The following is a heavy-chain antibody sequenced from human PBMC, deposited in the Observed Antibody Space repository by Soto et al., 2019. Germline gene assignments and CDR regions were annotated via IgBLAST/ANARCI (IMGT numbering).Heavy chain of an antibody. CDR2: IVPRDSYV. CDR1: GYTXNTXW. Sequence: GFGYTXNTXWIXXXXXMPGKCLEWMGRIVPRDSYVNYSPSFQGQVTMSSDASTSTAYLHWSSLRASDTAMYYCARRGKHPNWLDPWGQGTQVTVS. CDR3: ARRGKHPNWLDP. V-gene: IGHV5-10-1*04. D-gene: IGHD3-16*01. J-gene: IGHJ5*02.